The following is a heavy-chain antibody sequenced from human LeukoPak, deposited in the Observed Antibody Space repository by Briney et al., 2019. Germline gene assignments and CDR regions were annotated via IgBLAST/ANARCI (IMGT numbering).Heavy chain of an antibody. V-gene: IGHV1-18*01. CDR1: GYTFTSYG. CDR2: ISAYNGNT. CDR3: AKEIWPTVTTPGHTYFDY. Sequence: ASVKVSCKASGYTFTSYGISWVRQAPGQGLEWMGWISAYNGNTNYAQKLQGRVTMTTDTSTSTAYMELRSLRSDDTAVYYCAKEIWPTVTTPGHTYFDYWGQGTLVTVSS. D-gene: IGHD4-17*01. J-gene: IGHJ4*02.